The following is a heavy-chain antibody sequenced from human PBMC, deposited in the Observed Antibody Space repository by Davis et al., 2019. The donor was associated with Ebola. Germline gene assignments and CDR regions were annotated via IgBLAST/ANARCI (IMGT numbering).Heavy chain of an antibody. CDR2: IYYSGTT. J-gene: IGHJ6*02. Sequence: MPSETLSLTCTVSGGSISTYYWSWIRQPPGKGLEWTGGIYYSGTTNYSPSLKTRVTISVDTSKNQFSLKLSSVTAADTAVYYCARVVRDELLFHGMDVWGQGTTVTVSS. CDR3: ARVVRDELLFHGMDV. V-gene: IGHV4-59*01. D-gene: IGHD2-15*01. CDR1: GGSISTYY.